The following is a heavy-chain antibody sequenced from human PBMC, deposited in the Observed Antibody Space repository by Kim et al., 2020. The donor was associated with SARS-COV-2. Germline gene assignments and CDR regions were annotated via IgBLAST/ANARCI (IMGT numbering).Heavy chain of an antibody. J-gene: IGHJ4*02. D-gene: IGHD2-15*01. CDR2: ISSSSSTI. V-gene: IGHV3-48*02. CDR3: ARNYCSGGSCYPDY. CDR1: GFTFSSYS. Sequence: GGSLRLSCAASGFTFSSYSMNWVRQAPGKGLEWVSYISSSSSTIYYADSVKGRFTISRDNAKNSLYLQMNSLRDEDTAVYYCARNYCSGGSCYPDYWGQGTLVTVSS.